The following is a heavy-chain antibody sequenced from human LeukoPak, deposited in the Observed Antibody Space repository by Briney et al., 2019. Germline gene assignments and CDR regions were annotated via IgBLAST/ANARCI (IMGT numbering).Heavy chain of an antibody. Sequence: SETLSLTCAVYGGSFSGYYWNWIRQPPGKGLEWIGEINDSGSTNYNPFLKSRVSISVDTSKKQFSLKLSSVTAADTAVYYCARLAGPRNFINYWGQGTLVTVSS. CDR3: ARLAGPRNFINY. CDR2: INDSGST. CDR1: GGSFSGYY. D-gene: IGHD6-19*01. V-gene: IGHV4-34*01. J-gene: IGHJ4*02.